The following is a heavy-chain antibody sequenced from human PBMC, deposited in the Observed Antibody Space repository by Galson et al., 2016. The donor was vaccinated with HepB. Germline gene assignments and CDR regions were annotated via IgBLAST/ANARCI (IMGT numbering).Heavy chain of an antibody. J-gene: IGHJ6*02. CDR2: ISVVDDDT. D-gene: IGHD3-10*01. CDR3: ARGFWFGLGRKYGMDV. CDR1: GFTFSSYA. V-gene: IGHV3-23*01. Sequence: SLRLSCAASGFTFSSYAMSWVRQAPGKGLEWVSAISVVDDDTYYADSVKGRFTISRDNSRTTLYLQMKSLRDEDTAVYYCARGFWFGLGRKYGMDVWGQGTTVTVSS.